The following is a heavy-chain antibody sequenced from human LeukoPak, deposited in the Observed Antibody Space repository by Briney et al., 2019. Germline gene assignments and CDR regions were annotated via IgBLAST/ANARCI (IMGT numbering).Heavy chain of an antibody. CDR2: IHYSGLT. CDR3: ARDPPEDEWNSLDS. D-gene: IGHD1-7*01. J-gene: IGHJ4*02. CDR1: GGSVNGYY. Sequence: SEALSLTCTVSGGSVNGYYWNWIRQAPGKGLEWIGFIHYSGLTVYSPSLQSRVSMSVDTSRNQFSLDLSSVTAADTALYYCARDPPEDEWNSLDSWGQGILVTVSS. V-gene: IGHV4-59*02.